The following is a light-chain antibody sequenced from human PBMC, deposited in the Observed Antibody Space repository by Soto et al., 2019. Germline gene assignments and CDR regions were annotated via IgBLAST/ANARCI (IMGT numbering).Light chain of an antibody. CDR1: QSVLDNSTNKSY. V-gene: IGKV4-1*01. CDR3: HQYYTTPQT. CDR2: WAS. Sequence: VLTQSPSSPAVSLGERATANCRSSQSVLDNSTNKSYLAWYQKKPGHPPKLLVHWASVREAGVPDRFSGGGSGTDFTLTISSLQAEDVAVYYCHQYYTTPQTFGQGTQLEIK. J-gene: IGKJ2*01.